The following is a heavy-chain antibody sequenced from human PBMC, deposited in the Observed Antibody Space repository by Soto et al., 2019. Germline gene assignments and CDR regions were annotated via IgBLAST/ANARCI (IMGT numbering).Heavy chain of an antibody. J-gene: IGHJ6*02. CDR3: ARDRGMAARLYYYYSGMDV. CDR1: GYTFTSYG. Sequence: HVQLVQSGAEVKKPGASVKVSCKASGYTFTSYGISWVRQAPGQGLEWMGWISAYNGNTNYAQKLQGRVTMTTDTSTSTAYMELRSLRSDDTAVYYCARDRGMAARLYYYYSGMDVWGQGTTVTVSS. D-gene: IGHD6-6*01. CDR2: ISAYNGNT. V-gene: IGHV1-18*01.